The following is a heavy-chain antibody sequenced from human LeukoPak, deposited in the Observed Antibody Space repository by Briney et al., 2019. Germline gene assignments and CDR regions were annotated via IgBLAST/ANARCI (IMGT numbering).Heavy chain of an antibody. CDR2: SGSGGDI. D-gene: IGHD1-26*01. CDR3: AKARGGTYQTYFFDY. Sequence: PGGSLRLSCVASGFTFGDYAMNWARQAPGKGLEWVSLSGSGGDIYYVDSVKGRFTISRDNSKNTLYLQMNSLRAEDTAVYYCAKARGGTYQTYFFDYWGQGTLVTVSS. CDR1: GFTFGDYA. J-gene: IGHJ4*02. V-gene: IGHV3-23*01.